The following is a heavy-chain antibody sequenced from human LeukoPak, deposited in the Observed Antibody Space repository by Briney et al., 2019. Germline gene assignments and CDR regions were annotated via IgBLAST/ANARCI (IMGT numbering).Heavy chain of an antibody. CDR1: GGSISNSNW. CDR3: ARDLSRENYGMDV. V-gene: IGHV4-4*02. Sequence: PSETLSLTCAVSGGSISNSNWWNWVRQPPGKGLEWIGEIYHSGSTNCNPSLKSRVTISVDKSKNQFSLKLSSVTAADTALYYCARDLSRENYGMDVWGQGTTVTVSS. CDR2: IYHSGST. D-gene: IGHD2/OR15-2a*01. J-gene: IGHJ6*02.